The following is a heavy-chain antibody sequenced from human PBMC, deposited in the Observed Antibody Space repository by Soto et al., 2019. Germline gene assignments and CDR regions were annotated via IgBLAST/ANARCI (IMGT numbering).Heavy chain of an antibody. V-gene: IGHV1-2*02. CDR1: GYTFTGYY. D-gene: IGHD2-2*01. J-gene: IGHJ3*02. Sequence: ASVKVSCKASGYTFTGYYMHWVRQAPGQGLEWMGWINPNSGGTNYAQKFQGRVTMTRDTSISTAYMELSRLRSDDTAVYYCARDLSCSSTSCASYAFDIWGQGTMVTVSS. CDR2: INPNSGGT. CDR3: ARDLSCSSTSCASYAFDI.